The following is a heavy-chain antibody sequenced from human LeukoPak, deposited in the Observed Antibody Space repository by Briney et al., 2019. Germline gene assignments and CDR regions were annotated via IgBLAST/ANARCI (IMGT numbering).Heavy chain of an antibody. D-gene: IGHD3-3*01. V-gene: IGHV3-23*01. J-gene: IGHJ4*02. Sequence: PGGSLRLSCAASGFTFSSYAMTWVRQAPGKGLQWVSSISGSGYNTYSADSVKGRFTISRDNSKNKLYLQMNSMRAEDMAIYYCAKERGDFWSACDCWGQGTQVTVSS. CDR1: GFTFSSYA. CDR2: ISGSGYNT. CDR3: AKERGDFWSACDC.